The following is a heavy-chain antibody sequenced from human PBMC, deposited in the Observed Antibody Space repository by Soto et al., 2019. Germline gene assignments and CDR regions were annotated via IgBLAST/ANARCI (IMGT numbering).Heavy chain of an antibody. CDR1: GGTFSSYT. D-gene: IGHD2-2*01. CDR2: IIPMLGKA. CDR3: ARDLTPLYCSSTSCPSAFDI. J-gene: IGHJ3*02. V-gene: IGHV1-69*08. Sequence: SVKVSCKASGGTFSSYTISWVRQAPGQGLEWMGRIIPMLGKANYAQKFQGRVTITADKSTSTAYMELSSLTSEDTAVYSCARDLTPLYCSSTSCPSAFDIWGQGTMVTV.